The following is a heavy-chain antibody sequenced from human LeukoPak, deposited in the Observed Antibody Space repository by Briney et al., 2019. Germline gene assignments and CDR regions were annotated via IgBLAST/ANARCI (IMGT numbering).Heavy chain of an antibody. CDR3: ARPGYSTGAFDY. D-gene: IGHD6-25*01. Sequence: GGSLRLSCVASGLSVSSNYMSWVRQAPGKGLEWVSVIYRDGSSYYAESVKGRFTISRDNSKNTLYIQMNSLRAEDTAVYYCARPGYSTGAFDYWGQGTLVTVSS. J-gene: IGHJ4*02. CDR2: IYRDGSS. V-gene: IGHV3-66*01. CDR1: GLSVSSNY.